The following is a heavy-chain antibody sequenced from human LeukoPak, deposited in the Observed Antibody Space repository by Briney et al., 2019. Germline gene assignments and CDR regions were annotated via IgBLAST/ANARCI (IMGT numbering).Heavy chain of an antibody. V-gene: IGHV4-59*13. CDR1: GDSISSYY. CDR3: ARGLLKGRLHLGYSYYMDV. J-gene: IGHJ6*03. D-gene: IGHD2-15*01. Sequence: KPSETLSLTCTVSGDSISSYYWSWIRQSPGKGLEWIGYIYYSESTYYNPSLKSRVTTSVDTSKNQFSLKLTSVTAADTAVYYCARGLLKGRLHLGYSYYMDVWGKGTTITVSS. CDR2: IYYSEST.